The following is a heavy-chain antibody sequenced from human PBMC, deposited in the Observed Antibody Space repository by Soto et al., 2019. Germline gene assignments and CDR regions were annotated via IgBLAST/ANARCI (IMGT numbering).Heavy chain of an antibody. V-gene: IGHV2-5*01. CDR1: GFSLSTTGVG. CDR3: AHRRGPQLEQQLPPLI. Sequence: SGPTLVNPTQTLTLTCTFSGFSLSTTGVGVGWIRQPPGKALEWLALIYWNDDKRYSPSLKSRLTITKDTSKNQVVLAMTNVDPVDTATYYCAHRRGPQLEQQLPPLIWGQGTMVTVSS. D-gene: IGHD6-13*01. J-gene: IGHJ3*02. CDR2: IYWNDDK.